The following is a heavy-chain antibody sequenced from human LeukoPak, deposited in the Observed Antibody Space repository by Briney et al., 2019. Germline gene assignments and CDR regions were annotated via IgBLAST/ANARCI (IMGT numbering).Heavy chain of an antibody. D-gene: IGHD6-19*01. CDR3: ASYLGYSSGWYGYYFDY. Sequence: GGSLRLSCAASGFTLRSYTMNWVRQAPGKGLEWVAVISYDGSNKYYADSVKGRFTISRDNSKNTLYLQMNSLRAEDTAVYYCASYLGYSSGWYGYYFDYWGQGTLVTVSS. CDR2: ISYDGSNK. V-gene: IGHV3-30-3*01. CDR1: GFTLRSYT. J-gene: IGHJ4*02.